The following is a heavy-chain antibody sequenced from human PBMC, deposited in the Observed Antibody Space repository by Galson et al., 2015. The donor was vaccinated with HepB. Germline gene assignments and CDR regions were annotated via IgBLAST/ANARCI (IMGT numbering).Heavy chain of an antibody. CDR2: IKQDGSEK. J-gene: IGHJ3*02. CDR1: GFIFSNYW. D-gene: IGHD1-1*01. V-gene: IGHV3-7*01. Sequence: SLRLSCAASGFIFSNYWMSWVRQAPGKGLEWVANIKQDGSEKYYVDSVKGRFTISRDNAKNSLFLQMNSLSAEDTAVYFCASETGSDAFDIWGQGTMVTVSS. CDR3: ASETGSDAFDI.